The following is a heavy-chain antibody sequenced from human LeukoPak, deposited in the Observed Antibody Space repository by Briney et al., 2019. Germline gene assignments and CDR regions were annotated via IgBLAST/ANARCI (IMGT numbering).Heavy chain of an antibody. J-gene: IGHJ4*02. Sequence: PGGSLRLSCAASGFTFSSYGMSWVRQAPGKGLEWVSAISGSGGSTYYADSVKGRFTISRDNSKNTLYLQMNSLRAEDTAVYYCATPDYYDGSGYYDLDYWGQGTLVTVSS. CDR2: ISGSGGST. D-gene: IGHD3-22*01. CDR3: ATPDYYDGSGYYDLDY. CDR1: GFTFSSYG. V-gene: IGHV3-23*01.